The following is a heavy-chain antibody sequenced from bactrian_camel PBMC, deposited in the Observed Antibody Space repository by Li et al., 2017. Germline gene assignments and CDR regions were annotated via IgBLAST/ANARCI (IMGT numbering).Heavy chain of an antibody. D-gene: IGHD7*01. J-gene: IGHJ4*01. CDR2: IATGSGNT. V-gene: IGHV3S1*01. CDR1: GYTYDRNC. Sequence: HVQLVESGGGLVQPGGSLRLSCAASGYTYDRNCMAWFRQAPGKEREGVARIATGSGNTYYADSVMGRFTISKDNVKNTLYLQMDNLKPEDTAMYYCAADSYNLQLARSYSYWGHGTQVTVS. CDR3: AADSYNLQLARSYSY.